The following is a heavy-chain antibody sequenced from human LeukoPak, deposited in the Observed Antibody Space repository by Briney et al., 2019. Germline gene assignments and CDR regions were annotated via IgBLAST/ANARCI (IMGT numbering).Heavy chain of an antibody. J-gene: IGHJ6*02. Sequence: QPGGSLRLSCAASGFTLSSYAMHWVRQAPGKGLEWVAVISYDGSNKYYADSVKGRFTISRDNSKNTPYLQMNSLRAEDTAVYYCARDNYCSSTSCYLYYYYYGMDVWGQGTTVTVSS. D-gene: IGHD2-2*01. CDR1: GFTLSSYA. V-gene: IGHV3-30*04. CDR2: ISYDGSNK. CDR3: ARDNYCSSTSCYLYYYYYGMDV.